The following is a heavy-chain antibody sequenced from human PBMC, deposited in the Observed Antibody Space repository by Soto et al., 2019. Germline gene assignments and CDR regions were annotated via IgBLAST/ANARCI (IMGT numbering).Heavy chain of an antibody. D-gene: IGHD6-13*01. CDR1: GFSLSNARMG. CDR3: ARIRSATPRLHSSSWTVPFDY. Sequence: SGPTLVNPTETLTLTCTVSGFSLSNARMGVSWIRQPPGKALEWLAHIFSNDEKSYSTSLKSRLTISKDTSKSQVVLTMTNMDPVDTATYYCARIRSATPRLHSSSWTVPFDYWGQGTLVTVSS. CDR2: IFSNDEK. J-gene: IGHJ4*02. V-gene: IGHV2-26*01.